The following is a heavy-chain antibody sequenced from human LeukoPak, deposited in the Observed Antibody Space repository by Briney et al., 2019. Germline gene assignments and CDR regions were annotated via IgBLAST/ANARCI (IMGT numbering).Heavy chain of an antibody. D-gene: IGHD2-2*01. CDR2: MNPNSGNT. J-gene: IGHJ5*02. CDR3: ARGYCSSTSCFRGWNWFDP. CDR1: GYTFTSYD. V-gene: IGHV1-8*01. Sequence: ASVKVSCKASGYTFTSYDINWVRQATGQGLEWMGWMNPNSGNTGYAQKFQGRGTMTRNTSISTAYMELSSLRSEDTAVYYCARGYCSSTSCFRGWNWFDPWGQGTLVTVSS.